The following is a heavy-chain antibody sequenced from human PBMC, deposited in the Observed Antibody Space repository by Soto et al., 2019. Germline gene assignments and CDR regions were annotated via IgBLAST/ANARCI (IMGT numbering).Heavy chain of an antibody. D-gene: IGHD5-18*01. CDR1: GGTFSSYA. J-gene: IGHJ2*01. Sequence: SVKVSCKASGGTFSSYAISWVRQAPGQGREWMGGIIPIFGTANYAQKFQGRVTITADESTSTADMELSSLGSGGTAVYYCARGGSYGGGYWYFDLWGRGTLVTVSS. V-gene: IGHV1-69*13. CDR2: IIPIFGTA. CDR3: ARGGSYGGGYWYFDL.